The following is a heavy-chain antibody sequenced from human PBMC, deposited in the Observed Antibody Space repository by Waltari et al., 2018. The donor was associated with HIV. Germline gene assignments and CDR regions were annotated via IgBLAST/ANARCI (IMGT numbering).Heavy chain of an antibody. CDR1: EYIFIGYY. CDR2: INPKSGDK. V-gene: IGHV1-2*02. D-gene: IGHD5-12*01. CDR3: ARDKGWGEPVGAMDR. Sequence: QVQLVQSGAEVKKPGASVKVSCKAFEYIFIGYYIHWVRQAPGQGLEWMGWINPKSGDKRYPEKFQDRVTMTRDTSISTVYMEVRGRRSDDTAVYFCARDKGWGEPVGAMDRWGQGTLVTVSS. J-gene: IGHJ5*02.